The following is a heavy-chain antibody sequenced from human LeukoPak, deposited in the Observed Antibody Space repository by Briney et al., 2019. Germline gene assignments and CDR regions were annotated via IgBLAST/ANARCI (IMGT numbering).Heavy chain of an antibody. V-gene: IGHV4-30-2*03. D-gene: IGHD6-6*01. CDR1: GGSISSGGYY. J-gene: IGHJ4*02. CDR3: ARHFGSSLDH. CDR2: IYYSGST. Sequence: SETLSLTCTVSGGSISSGGYYWSWIRQPPGKGLEWIGSIYYSGSTYYNPSLKSRVTISVDTSKNQFSLKLSSVTAADTAVYYCARHFGSSLDHWGQGTLVTVSS.